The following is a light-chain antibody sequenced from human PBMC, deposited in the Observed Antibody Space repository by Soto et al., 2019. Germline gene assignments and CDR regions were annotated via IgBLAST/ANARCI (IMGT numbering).Light chain of an antibody. CDR1: QDIGSV. J-gene: IGKJ5*01. CDR2: GAS. Sequence: AIRMSQSPSSLSASTGDTVTITCRASQDIGSVLAWYQQKPGTAPKVLISGASNLHGGVPSRFSGSGSRTDFTLTITHLQSEDFATYYCQHYLNYPITFGQGTRLENK. CDR3: QHYLNYPIT. V-gene: IGKV1-8*01.